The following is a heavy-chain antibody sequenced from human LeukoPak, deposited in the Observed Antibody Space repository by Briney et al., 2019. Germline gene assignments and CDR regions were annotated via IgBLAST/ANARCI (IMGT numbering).Heavy chain of an antibody. D-gene: IGHD3-22*01. V-gene: IGHV1-2*02. Sequence: GASVKVSCKASGYTFTGYYMHWVRQAPGQGLEWMGWINPNSGGTNYAQKFQGRFTMTRDTSISTAYMELSRLRSDDTAVYYCARDIEGVEDSSAPTHYWGQGTLVTVSS. J-gene: IGHJ4*02. CDR1: GYTFTGYY. CDR2: INPNSGGT. CDR3: ARDIEGVEDSSAPTHY.